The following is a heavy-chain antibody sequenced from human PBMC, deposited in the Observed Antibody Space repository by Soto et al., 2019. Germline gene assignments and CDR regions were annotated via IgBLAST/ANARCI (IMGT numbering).Heavy chain of an antibody. V-gene: IGHV1-69*01. D-gene: IGHD1-26*01. CDR3: ARNGTYSSSLSQYSGMDV. CDR1: GGTFDNFI. CDR2: IVPMLGTP. J-gene: IGHJ6*02. Sequence: QVPLVQSGAEVKEPGSSVRVSCKASGGTFDNFIMNWVRQTPGRGVEWMGGIVPMLGTPTYAEKFKGRVTISATGSTSTMYMEVTSLRSEDTAIYYCARNGTYSSSLSQYSGMDVWGQGTTVTVSS.